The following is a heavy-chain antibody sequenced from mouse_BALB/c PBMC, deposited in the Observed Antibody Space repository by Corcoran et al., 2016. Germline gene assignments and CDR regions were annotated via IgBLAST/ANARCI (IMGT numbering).Heavy chain of an antibody. CDR3: AYYEYAMDY. CDR2: INTHSGVP. J-gene: IGHJ4*01. V-gene: IGHV9-4*02. CDR1: GYTFTTAG. Sequence: QIQLVQSGPELKKPGETVRISCKASGYTFTTAGMQWVQKMPGKGLKWIGWINTHSGVPKYAEDFKGRFAFSFETSASTAYLQISNLKNEDTATYFCAYYEYAMDYWGQGTSVTVSS. D-gene: IGHD2-4*01.